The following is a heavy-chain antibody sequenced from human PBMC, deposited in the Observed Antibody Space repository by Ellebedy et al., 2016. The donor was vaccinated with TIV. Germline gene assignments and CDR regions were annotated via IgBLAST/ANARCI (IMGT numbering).Heavy chain of an antibody. CDR2: VYYTGDT. Sequence: MPSETLSLTCTVPGGSISSSSYFWGWIRQPPGRGLEWIGSVYYTGDTSYSPSLKSRVSISIDTSKNQFYLRLSSVTAADTAVYYCARVYSGLDYWGQGTLVTVSS. V-gene: IGHV4-39*07. CDR3: ARVYSGLDY. J-gene: IGHJ4*02. CDR1: GGSISSSSYF. D-gene: IGHD4-23*01.